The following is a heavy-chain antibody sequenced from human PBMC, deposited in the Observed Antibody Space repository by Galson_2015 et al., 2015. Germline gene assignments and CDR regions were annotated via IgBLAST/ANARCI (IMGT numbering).Heavy chain of an antibody. D-gene: IGHD2-2*01. V-gene: IGHV1-18*01. J-gene: IGHJ6*03. CDR3: ARGPRYCSTTSCFADFYYMDV. CDR2: ISGYNGNT. Sequence: VRQAPGQGLEWMGWISGYNGNTNYAQKLQGRVTMTTDTPTSTAYMELRSLRSDDTAVYYCARGPRYCSTTSCFADFYYMDVWGKGTTVTVSS.